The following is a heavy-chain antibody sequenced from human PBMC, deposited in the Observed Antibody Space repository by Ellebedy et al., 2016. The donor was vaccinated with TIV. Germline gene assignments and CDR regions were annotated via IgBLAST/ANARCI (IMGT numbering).Heavy chain of an antibody. CDR2: VYWDDDK. D-gene: IGHD3-16*02. V-gene: IGHV2-5*02. CDR3: AHRRDDYDYIWGGYRHDAFDI. Sequence: SGPTLVXPTQTLKLTCTFSGFSFSDPGVGVGWIRQPPGKALEWLGFVYWDDDKRYSPSLKSRLTITKDTSKNQVVLIMSNMDPVDTATYYCAHRRDDYDYIWGGYRHDAFDIWGQGTVVTVSS. J-gene: IGHJ3*02. CDR1: GFSFSDPGVG.